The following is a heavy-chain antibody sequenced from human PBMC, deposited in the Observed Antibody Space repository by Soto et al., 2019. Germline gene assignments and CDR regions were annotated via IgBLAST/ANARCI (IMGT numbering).Heavy chain of an antibody. CDR1: GGTFNSYT. Sequence: SVKVSCKASGGTFNSYTINWVRRAPGRGLEWVGQVVPMYDSVNYAENFQGRVTITADKSTKTAYMELTSLRSEDTALYFCASWRSYSGSYCFDYWGQGTLVTVSS. CDR2: VVPMYDSV. V-gene: IGHV1-69*06. J-gene: IGHJ4*02. CDR3: ASWRSYSGSYCFDY. D-gene: IGHD1-26*01.